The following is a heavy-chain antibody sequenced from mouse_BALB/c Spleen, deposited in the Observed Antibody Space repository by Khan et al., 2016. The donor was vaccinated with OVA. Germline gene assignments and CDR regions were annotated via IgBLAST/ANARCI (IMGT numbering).Heavy chain of an antibody. J-gene: IGHJ2*01. CDR2: ISYSGNT. D-gene: IGHD1-1*01. V-gene: IGHV3-2*02. Sequence: EVKLEVSGPGLVKPSQSLSLICTVTGYSITSDYAWNWIRQFPGNKLEWMGFISYSGNTNYNPSLKSRISITRDTSKNQFFLHLNSVTTEDTATYYCARVYWGYFDYWGQGTTLTVSS. CDR3: ARVYWGYFDY. CDR1: GYSITSDYA.